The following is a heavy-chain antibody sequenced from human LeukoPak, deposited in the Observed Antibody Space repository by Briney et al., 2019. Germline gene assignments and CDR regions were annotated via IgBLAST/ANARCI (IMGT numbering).Heavy chain of an antibody. D-gene: IGHD6-19*01. CDR3: ARDLSSGWYNYFDY. V-gene: IGHV4-59*01. CDR2: IYYSGST. CDR1: GGSISSYY. Sequence: PSETLSLTCTVSGGSISSYYWSWIRQPPGKGLEWIGYIYYSGSTNYNPSLKSRVTISVDTSKNQFSLKLSSVTAADTAVYYCARDLSSGWYNYFDYWGQGTLVTVSS. J-gene: IGHJ4*02.